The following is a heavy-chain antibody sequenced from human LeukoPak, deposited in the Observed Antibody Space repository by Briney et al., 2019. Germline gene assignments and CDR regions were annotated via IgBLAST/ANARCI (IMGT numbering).Heavy chain of an antibody. V-gene: IGHV3-30*02. Sequence: GGSLRLSCVASGFTFSSNGMHWVRQAPGKGLEWVTFIQYDGSKKYYADSVKGRFTISRDNSKNTLYLQMNSLRAEDTAVYYCAKAGSSGWYPWDYYYYMDVWGKGTTVTVSS. D-gene: IGHD6-13*01. CDR1: GFTFSSNG. CDR2: IQYDGSKK. CDR3: AKAGSSGWYPWDYYYYMDV. J-gene: IGHJ6*03.